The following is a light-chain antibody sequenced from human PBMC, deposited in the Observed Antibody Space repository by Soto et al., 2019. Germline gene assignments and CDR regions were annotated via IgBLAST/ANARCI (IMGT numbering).Light chain of an antibody. CDR1: SSDVGGYNF. CDR2: EVN. V-gene: IGLV2-14*01. Sequence: QSALTQPASVSGSPGQSITISCTGTSSDVGGYNFVSWYQQHPGKAPKLMIYEVNYRPSGVSYRFSGSKSGNTASLTISGLQAEDEADYYCSSFSSDTTLFVFGGGTKVTVL. J-gene: IGLJ1*01. CDR3: SSFSSDTTLFV.